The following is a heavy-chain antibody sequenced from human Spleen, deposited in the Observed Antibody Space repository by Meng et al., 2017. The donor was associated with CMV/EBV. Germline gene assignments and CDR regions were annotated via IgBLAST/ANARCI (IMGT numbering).Heavy chain of an antibody. D-gene: IGHD3-10*01. CDR1: GYTFTSYG. J-gene: IGHJ3*02. CDR2: INPNTGGT. Sequence: ASVKVSCKASGYTFTSYGISWVRQAPGQGLEWMGWINPNTGGTNYAQKFQGRVTVTRDTSISTAYMDLSSLRSDDTAVYYCARDHLQITLIRGRDAFDIWGQGTMVTVSS. V-gene: IGHV1-2*02. CDR3: ARDHLQITLIRGRDAFDI.